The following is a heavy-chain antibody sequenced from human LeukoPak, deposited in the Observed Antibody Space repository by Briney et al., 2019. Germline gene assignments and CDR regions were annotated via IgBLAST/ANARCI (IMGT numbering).Heavy chain of an antibody. J-gene: IGHJ4*02. Sequence: PSETLSLTCSVSGVSIGGHYWSWIRLPPGKGLEWIGYISHSGDTRYSPSLKSRVTISLDTSKNQFSLTLNSVTAADTAVYYCARQPISGWDFDYWGQGTLVTVSS. V-gene: IGHV4-59*08. CDR2: ISHSGDT. CDR1: GVSIGGHY. CDR3: ARQPISGWDFDY. D-gene: IGHD6-19*01.